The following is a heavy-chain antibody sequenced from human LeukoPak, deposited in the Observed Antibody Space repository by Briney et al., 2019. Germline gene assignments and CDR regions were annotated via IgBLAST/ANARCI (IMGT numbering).Heavy chain of an antibody. V-gene: IGHV3-21*01. CDR3: ARTGYSSSWYRTFDY. CDR2: ISSSSSYI. CDR1: GFTFDEYA. J-gene: IGHJ4*02. D-gene: IGHD6-13*01. Sequence: GGSLRLSCAASGFTFDEYAMNWVRQAPGKGLEWVSSISSSSSYIYYADSVKGRFTISRDNAKNSLYLQMNSLRAEDTAVYYCARTGYSSSWYRTFDYWGQGTLVTVSS.